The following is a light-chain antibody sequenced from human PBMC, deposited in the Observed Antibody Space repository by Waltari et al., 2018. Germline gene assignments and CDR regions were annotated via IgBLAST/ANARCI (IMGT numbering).Light chain of an antibody. CDR2: AAS. Sequence: DIQITQSPSSLSASAGHTVTITCRASQGISTYLNWYQQKPGKAPKRLIYAASSVESGVPSRFSGSGSGTDFTLTISSLQPEDFATYYCLQYNSHPLTFGGGTKVEIK. J-gene: IGKJ4*01. CDR3: LQYNSHPLT. CDR1: QGISTY. V-gene: IGKV1-17*01.